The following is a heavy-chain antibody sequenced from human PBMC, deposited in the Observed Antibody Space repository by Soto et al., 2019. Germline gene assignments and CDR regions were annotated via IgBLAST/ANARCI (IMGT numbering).Heavy chain of an antibody. D-gene: IGHD6-6*01. V-gene: IGHV1-69*13. J-gene: IGHJ3*02. CDR2: IIPIFGTA. CDR1: GGTFSSYA. Sequence: ASVKVSCKASGGTFSSYAISWVRQAPGQGLEWMGGIIPIFGTANYAQKFQGRVTITADESTSTAYMELSSLRSEDTAVYYCAREFEYSSSSYAFDIWGQGTMVTVSS. CDR3: AREFEYSSSSYAFDI.